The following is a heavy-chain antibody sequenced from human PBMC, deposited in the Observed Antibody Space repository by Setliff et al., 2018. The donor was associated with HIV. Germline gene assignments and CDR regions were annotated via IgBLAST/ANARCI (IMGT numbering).Heavy chain of an antibody. CDR2: IYISGTT. CDR1: GGSISTSY. CDR3: AREHCSGGSWFDP. Sequence: PSETLSLTCTVSGGSISTSYWNWIRQPPGKGLEWIAYIYISGTTNYNPSLKSRVTISLDTSRNQFSLKLGSVTAADTAMYYCAREHCSGGSWFDPWGQGTLVTVSS. V-gene: IGHV4-4*09. J-gene: IGHJ5*02. D-gene: IGHD2-15*01.